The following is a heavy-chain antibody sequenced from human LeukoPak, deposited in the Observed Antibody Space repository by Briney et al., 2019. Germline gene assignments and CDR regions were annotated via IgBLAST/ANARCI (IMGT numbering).Heavy chain of an antibody. Sequence: ASVKVSCKASGYTFTGYYMHWVRQAPGQGLEWMGWINPNSGNTGYAQKFQGRVTITRNTSISTAYMELSSLRSEDTAVYYCARGDSLDAFDIWGQGTMVTVSS. V-gene: IGHV1-8*03. CDR3: ARGDSLDAFDI. CDR2: INPNSGNT. D-gene: IGHD5-18*01. J-gene: IGHJ3*02. CDR1: GYTFTGYY.